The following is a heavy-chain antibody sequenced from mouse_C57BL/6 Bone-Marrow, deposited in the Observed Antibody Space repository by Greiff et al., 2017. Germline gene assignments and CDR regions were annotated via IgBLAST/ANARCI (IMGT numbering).Heavy chain of an antibody. CDR2: IDPSDSET. CDR1: GYTFTSYW. D-gene: IGHD1-1*01. CDR3: ATTIYYYGSSLFDY. V-gene: IGHV1-52*01. Sequence: QVQLQQPGAELVRPGSSVKLSCKASGYTFTSYWMHWVKQRPIQGLEWIGNIDPSDSETHYNQKFKDKATLTVAKSSSTAYMQLSSLTSEDSAVYYCATTIYYYGSSLFDYWGQGTTLTVSS. J-gene: IGHJ2*01.